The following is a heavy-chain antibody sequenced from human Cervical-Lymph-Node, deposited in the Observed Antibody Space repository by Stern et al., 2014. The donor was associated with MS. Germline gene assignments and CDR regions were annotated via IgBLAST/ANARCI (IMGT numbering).Heavy chain of an antibody. Sequence: VQLVASGPGLVKPSQTLSLTCTVSGGSISSGGYFWSWIRQHPGKGLEWIGFIYHSGSTYYNPSLKSRLTISVDTSKNQFSLNLSSVTAADTAVYYCARKGAIVPAAIENWFDSWGQGTLVTVSS. CDR1: GGSISSGGYF. J-gene: IGHJ5*01. CDR3: ARKGAIVPAAIENWFDS. CDR2: IYHSGST. V-gene: IGHV4-31*03. D-gene: IGHD2-2*01.